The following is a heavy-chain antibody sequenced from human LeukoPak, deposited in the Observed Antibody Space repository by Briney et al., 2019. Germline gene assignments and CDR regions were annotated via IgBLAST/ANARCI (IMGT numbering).Heavy chain of an antibody. CDR3: VLGAYWNDDKNAFHI. J-gene: IGHJ3*02. Sequence: GGALRLSCAASGLTFSSYDMHWVRQAPGKGLEWVSSIGATGDTYYAGSVTGRFTIYSENAKKSLYLQISSLRVEDTAVYFCVLGAYWNDDKNAFHIWGPGTMVTVSS. CDR1: GLTFSSYD. V-gene: IGHV3-13*01. D-gene: IGHD1-1*01. CDR2: IGATGDT.